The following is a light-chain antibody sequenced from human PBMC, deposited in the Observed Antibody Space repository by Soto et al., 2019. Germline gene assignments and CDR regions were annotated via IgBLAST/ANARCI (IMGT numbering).Light chain of an antibody. CDR1: QGISSY. Sequence: AIRMTQSPSSLSASTGDRVTITCRASQGISSYLAWYQQKPGKAPKLLIYAASTLQSGVPSRFSGSGSGTDFTLTISCLQSKDVATYHCQQYYSYPLTFGQGTKVEIK. J-gene: IGKJ1*01. CDR2: AAS. V-gene: IGKV1-8*01. CDR3: QQYYSYPLT.